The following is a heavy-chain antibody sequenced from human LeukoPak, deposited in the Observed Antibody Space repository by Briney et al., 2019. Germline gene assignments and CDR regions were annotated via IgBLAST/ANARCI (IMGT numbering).Heavy chain of an antibody. D-gene: IGHD6-19*01. J-gene: IGHJ4*02. CDR2: ISSSSSYI. Sequence: PGGPLRLSCAASGFTFSSYSMNWVRQAPGKGLEWVSSISSSSSYIYYADSVKGRFTISRDNAKNSLYLQMNSLRAEDTAVYYCARRFPYSSGWYLFDYWGQGTLVTVSS. CDR1: GFTFSSYS. CDR3: ARRFPYSSGWYLFDY. V-gene: IGHV3-21*01.